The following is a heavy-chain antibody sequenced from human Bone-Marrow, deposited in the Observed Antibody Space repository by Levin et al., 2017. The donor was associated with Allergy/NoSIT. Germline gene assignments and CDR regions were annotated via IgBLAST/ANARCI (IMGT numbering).Heavy chain of an antibody. J-gene: IGHJ4*02. Sequence: GGSLRLSCVASGFTFSSYWMNWVRQVPGKGLEWVANIKEDGSEKYYVDSVQGRFTISRDNAKNSLYLQMNSLRGEDTALYYCARGDGYLFDYWGQATLVTVSS. V-gene: IGHV3-7*01. CDR3: ARGDGYLFDY. CDR2: IKEDGSEK. CDR1: GFTFSSYW. D-gene: IGHD3-22*01.